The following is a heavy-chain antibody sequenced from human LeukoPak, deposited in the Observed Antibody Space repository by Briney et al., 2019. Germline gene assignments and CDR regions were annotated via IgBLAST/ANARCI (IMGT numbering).Heavy chain of an antibody. V-gene: IGHV3-30*02. Sequence: GGSLRLSCAASGFTFSSYNMHWVRQAPGKGLEWVAFIRYDGSNEYYADSVKGRFTISRDNSKNTLYLQMNSLRAEDTAVYYCAKDTYYYDSSGYYLLGYWGQGTLVTVSS. D-gene: IGHD3-22*01. CDR1: GFTFSSYN. CDR2: IRYDGSNE. J-gene: IGHJ4*02. CDR3: AKDTYYYDSSGYYLLGY.